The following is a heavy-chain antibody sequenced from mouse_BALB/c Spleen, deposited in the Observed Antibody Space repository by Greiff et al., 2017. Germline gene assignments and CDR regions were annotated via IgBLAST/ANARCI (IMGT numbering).Heavy chain of an antibody. D-gene: IGHD1-1*01. CDR1: GFAFSSYD. J-gene: IGHJ2*01. V-gene: IGHV5-12-1*01. CDR2: ISSGGGST. CDR3: ARINYGSSYGDFDY. Sequence: EVKLQESGGGLVKPGGSLKLSCAASGFAFSSYDMSWVRQTPEKRLEWVAYISSGGGSTYYPDTVKGRFTISRDNAKNTLYLQMSSLKSEDTAMYYCARINYGSSYGDFDYWGQGTTLTVSS.